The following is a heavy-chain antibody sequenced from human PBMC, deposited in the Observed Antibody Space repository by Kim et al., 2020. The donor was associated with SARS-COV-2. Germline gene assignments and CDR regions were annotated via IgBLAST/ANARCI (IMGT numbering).Heavy chain of an antibody. CDR3: ARDQVRGVYDY. V-gene: IGHV7-4-1*02. D-gene: IGHD3-10*01. J-gene: IGHJ4*02. Sequence: PTYAQGFTGRFVFSLDTSVSTAYLQISSLKAEDTAVYYCARDQVRGVYDYWGQGTLVTVSS. CDR2: P.